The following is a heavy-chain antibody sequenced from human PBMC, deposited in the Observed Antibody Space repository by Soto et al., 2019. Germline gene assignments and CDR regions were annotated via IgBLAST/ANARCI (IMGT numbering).Heavy chain of an antibody. D-gene: IGHD3-22*01. CDR3: ARQDHSGSGWFDT. CDR2: ISYDGRKK. CDR1: GFILSSFA. J-gene: IGHJ5*02. Sequence: GALRLSCAASGFILSSFAIHWVRQAPGKGLEWAAVISYDGRKKYYADSMKGRFTISRDNSKNTLYLQMNSLSAVDTAVYYCARQDHSGSGWFDTWGQGTLVTVSS. V-gene: IGHV3-30*04.